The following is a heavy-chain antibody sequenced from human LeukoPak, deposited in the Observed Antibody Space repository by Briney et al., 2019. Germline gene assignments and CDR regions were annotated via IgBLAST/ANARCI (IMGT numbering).Heavy chain of an antibody. D-gene: IGHD6-19*01. J-gene: IGHJ6*03. CDR2: INWNGGST. CDR3: ARAAVAESRYYYYMDV. CDR1: GFTFDDYG. Sequence: GGSLRLSCAASGFTFDDYGMSWVRHAPGKGLEWVSGINWNGGSTGYADSVKGRFTISRDNAKNSLYLQMNSLRAEDMALYYCARAAVAESRYYYYMDVWGKGTTVTVSS. V-gene: IGHV3-20*04.